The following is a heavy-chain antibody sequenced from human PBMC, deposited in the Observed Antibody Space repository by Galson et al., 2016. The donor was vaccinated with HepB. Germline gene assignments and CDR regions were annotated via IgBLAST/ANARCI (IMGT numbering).Heavy chain of an antibody. CDR1: GFTFSNYA. Sequence: SLRLSCAASGFTFSNYAMSWVRQAPGKGLEWVSTISGSGGSTYYADSVKGRFTISRDNSKNTLYLQMNSQRAEDTAVYYCAKDGARENYYYYYYGLEAWGQGTTVPVPS. CDR2: ISGSGGST. CDR3: AKDGARENYYYYYYGLEA. V-gene: IGHV3-23*01. D-gene: IGHD3-10*01. J-gene: IGHJ6*02.